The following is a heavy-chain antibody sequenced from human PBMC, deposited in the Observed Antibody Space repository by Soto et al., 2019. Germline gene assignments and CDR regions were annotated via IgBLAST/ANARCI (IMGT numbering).Heavy chain of an antibody. V-gene: IGHV4-31*03. CDR3: AREVPSVVTPHSNWFDP. D-gene: IGHD2-21*02. CDR1: GGSISSGGYY. Sequence: SETLSLTCTVSGGSISSGGYYWSWIRQHPGKGLEWIGYIYYSGSTYYNPSLKSRVTISVDTSKNQFSLKLSSVTAADTAVYYCAREVPSVVTPHSNWFDPWGQGTLVTVSS. J-gene: IGHJ5*02. CDR2: IYYSGST.